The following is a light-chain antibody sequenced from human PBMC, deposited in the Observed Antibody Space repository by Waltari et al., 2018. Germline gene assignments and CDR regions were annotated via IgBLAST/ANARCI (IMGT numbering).Light chain of an antibody. CDR3: QVWDFTQGV. J-gene: IGLJ3*02. CDR2: YDS. Sequence: SYVLNQPPSVSVAPGKTARISCGGTSRGTNTVHWYQQKPGQAPVLVIHYDSGRPSGIPERFSGSTSGNTATLTIKWVEAGDEAEYFCQVWDFTQGVFGGGTKLTVL. V-gene: IGLV3-21*04. CDR1: SRGTNT.